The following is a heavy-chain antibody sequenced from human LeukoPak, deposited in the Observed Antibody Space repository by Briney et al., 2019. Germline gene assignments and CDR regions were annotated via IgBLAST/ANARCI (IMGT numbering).Heavy chain of an antibody. D-gene: IGHD1/OR15-1a*01. Sequence: PGGSLRLSCATSGFTFSSYAMHWVRQATGKGLEWVSAIGTAGDTYYPGSVKGRFTISRENAKNSLSLQMNSLRAEDAAVYYCASRTSWYYGLDVWGQGTTVIVSS. J-gene: IGHJ6*02. CDR1: GFTFSSYA. V-gene: IGHV3-13*01. CDR2: IGTAGDT. CDR3: ASRTSWYYGLDV.